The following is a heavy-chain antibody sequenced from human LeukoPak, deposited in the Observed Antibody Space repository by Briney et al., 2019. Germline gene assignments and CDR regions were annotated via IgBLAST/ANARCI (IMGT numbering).Heavy chain of an antibody. CDR1: GFTFSSYW. J-gene: IGHJ3*02. Sequence: GGSLRLSCAASGFTFSSYWMSWVRQAPGKGLEWVANIKQDGSEKYYVDSVKGRFTISRDNAKNSLFLQMNSLRAEDTAVYYCARDLSSTRYRIISFDAFHIWGQGTMVTVSS. CDR2: IKQDGSEK. CDR3: ARDLSSTRYRIISFDAFHI. V-gene: IGHV3-7*03. D-gene: IGHD6-13*01.